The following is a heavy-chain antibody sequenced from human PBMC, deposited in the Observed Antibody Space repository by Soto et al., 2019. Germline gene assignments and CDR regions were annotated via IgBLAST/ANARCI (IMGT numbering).Heavy chain of an antibody. V-gene: IGHV4-39*01. D-gene: IGHD2-2*01. Sequence: QLQLQESGPRLVKPSETLSLTCSVSGGSISSSSYSWGWIRQPPAKGLEWIGTIYYSGSTHYNPSLEARGAISADTPNTQLSLRLSSVTAADTAVYYCGRQPGHCGSTTCFGYYSVDVWRQGTTVTVS. CDR2: IYYSGST. CDR1: GGSISSSSYS. CDR3: GRQPGHCGSTTCFGYYSVDV. J-gene: IGHJ6*02.